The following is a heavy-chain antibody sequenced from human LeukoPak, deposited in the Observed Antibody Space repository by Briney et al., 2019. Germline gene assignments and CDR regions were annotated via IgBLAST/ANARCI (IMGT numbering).Heavy chain of an antibody. J-gene: IGHJ6*02. CDR2: INHSGST. Sequence: SETLSLTCAVYGGSFSGYCWSWIRQPPGKGLEWIGEINHSGSTNYNPSLKSRVTISVDTSKNQFSLKLSSVTAADTAVYYCARGRYCSSTSCYYYYYYGMDVWGQGTTVTVSS. D-gene: IGHD2-2*01. CDR3: ARGRYCSSTSCYYYYYYGMDV. V-gene: IGHV4-34*01. CDR1: GGSFSGYC.